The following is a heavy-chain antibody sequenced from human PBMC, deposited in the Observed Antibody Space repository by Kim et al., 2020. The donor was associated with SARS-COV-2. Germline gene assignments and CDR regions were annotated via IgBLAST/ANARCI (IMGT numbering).Heavy chain of an antibody. J-gene: IGHJ5*02. CDR1: GGSVSSGSYY. CDR3: ARGRGDIVVVVAATPPSCDT. D-gene: IGHD2-15*01. V-gene: IGHV4-61*01. CDR2: IYYSGST. Sequence: SETLSLTCTVSGGSVSSGSYYWSWIRQPPGKGLEWIGYIYYSGSTNYNPSLKSRVTISVETSKNQFSLKLSSVTAADTAVYYCARGRGDIVVVVAATPPSCDTRGQGTLVSVSS.